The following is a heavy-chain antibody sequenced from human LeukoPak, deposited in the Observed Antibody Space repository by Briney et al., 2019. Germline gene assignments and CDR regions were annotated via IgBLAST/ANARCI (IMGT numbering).Heavy chain of an antibody. CDR3: ARARAMVDFDY. J-gene: IGHJ4*02. CDR2: INHSGST. V-gene: IGHV4-34*01. CDR1: GGSFSGYY. Sequence: SETLSLTRAVYGGSFSGYYWSWIRRPPGKGLEWIGEINHSGSTNYNPSLKSRVTISVDTSKNQFSLKLSSVTAADTAVYYCARARAMVDFDYWGQGTLVTVSS. D-gene: IGHD5-18*01.